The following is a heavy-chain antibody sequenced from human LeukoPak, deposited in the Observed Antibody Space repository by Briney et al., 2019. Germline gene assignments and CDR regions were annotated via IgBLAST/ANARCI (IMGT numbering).Heavy chain of an antibody. J-gene: IGHJ4*02. D-gene: IGHD5-18*01. CDR2: ISGSAATT. V-gene: IGHV3-23*01. CDR1: GFTFSTYG. CDR3: ARVDTAMEAPYYFDY. Sequence: GGSLRLSCAASGFTFSTYGMSWVRQAPGKGLEWVSAISGSAATTFYADSVKGRFTISSDNSKNTLYLQMNSLRAEDTAVYYCARVDTAMEAPYYFDYWGQGTLVTVSS.